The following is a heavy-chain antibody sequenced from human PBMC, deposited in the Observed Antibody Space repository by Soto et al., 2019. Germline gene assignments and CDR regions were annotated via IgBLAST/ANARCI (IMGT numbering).Heavy chain of an antibody. CDR2: ISGSDGRK. V-gene: IGHV3-23*01. Sequence: GGSLGLACAASGVIFSSYAVSWVRQGPGKGLEWVSGISGSDGRKYNADSVKGRFTISRDNSKNTFYLQMNSLRAEDTALSYCAKGYGSGLNWFDRWGQGSLVTVSS. D-gene: IGHD3-10*01. CDR3: AKGYGSGLNWFDR. CDR1: GVIFSSYA. J-gene: IGHJ5*02.